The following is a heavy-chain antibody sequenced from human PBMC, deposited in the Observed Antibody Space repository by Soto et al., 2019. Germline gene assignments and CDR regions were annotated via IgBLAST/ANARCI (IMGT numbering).Heavy chain of an antibody. CDR2: IYYSGST. CDR1: GGSISSYY. V-gene: IGHV4-59*01. CDR3: ARKNYDFWSGYLDV. D-gene: IGHD3-3*01. Sequence: PSETLSLTCTGSGGSISSYYWSWIRQPPGKGLEWIGYIYYSGSTNYNPSLKSRVTISVDTSKNQFSLKLSSVTAADTAVYYCARKNYDFWSGYLDVWGQGTTVTVSS. J-gene: IGHJ6*02.